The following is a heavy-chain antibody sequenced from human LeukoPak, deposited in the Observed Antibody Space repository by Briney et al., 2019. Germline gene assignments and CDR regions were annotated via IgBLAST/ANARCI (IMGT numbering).Heavy chain of an antibody. CDR3: AKGSIAAARFDY. J-gene: IGHJ4*02. CDR2: ISWNSDSI. V-gene: IGHV3-9*01. Sequence: GRSLRLSCAASGFTFDDYAMHWVRQAPGKGLEWVSGISWNSDSIGYADSVKGRFTISRDNAKNSLYLQMNSLRAEDTALYYCAKGSIAAARFDYWGQGTLVTVSS. CDR1: GFTFDDYA. D-gene: IGHD6-13*01.